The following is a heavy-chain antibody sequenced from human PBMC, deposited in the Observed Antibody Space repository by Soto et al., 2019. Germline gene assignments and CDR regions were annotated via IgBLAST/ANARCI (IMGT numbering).Heavy chain of an antibody. CDR2: IKQDGSEK. Sequence: EVQLVESGGGLVQPGGSLRLCCAASGCTFSSYWMSWVRQAPGKGLEWVANIKQDGSEKYYVDSVKGRFTISRDNAKNSLYLQMNSLRAEDTAVYYCARGRSVGATHFDYWGQGTLVTVSS. CDR3: ARGRSVGATHFDY. V-gene: IGHV3-7*03. D-gene: IGHD1-26*01. J-gene: IGHJ4*02. CDR1: GCTFSSYW.